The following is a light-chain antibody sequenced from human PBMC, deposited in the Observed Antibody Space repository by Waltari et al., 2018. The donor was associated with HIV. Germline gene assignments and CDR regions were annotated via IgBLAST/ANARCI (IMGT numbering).Light chain of an antibody. CDR3: SSWDSTLSAWV. Sequence: QSGLSQPPSVSTTLRQTAILTCDGDYNNDGSQGATWFQQHMGRPPKLLSYMTNGRPSGVSGRFSASRSGDTAYLSISSLESEDEAYYFCSSWDSTLSAWVFGGGTQLTVL. J-gene: IGLJ3*02. V-gene: IGLV10-54*01. CDR2: MTN. CDR1: YNNDGSQG.